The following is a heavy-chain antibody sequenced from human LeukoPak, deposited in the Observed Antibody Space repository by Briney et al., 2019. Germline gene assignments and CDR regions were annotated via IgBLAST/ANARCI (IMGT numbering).Heavy chain of an antibody. J-gene: IGHJ6*04. CDR1: GGTFSSYA. CDR3: ASRTVAVAATYYYYYGMDV. D-gene: IGHD2-15*01. CDR2: IIPIFGTA. V-gene: IGHV1-69*13. Sequence: SVKVSCKASGGTFSSYAISWMRQAPGQGLEWMGGIIPIFGTANYAQKFQGRVTITADESTSTAYMELSSLRSEDTAVYYCASRTVAVAATYYYYYGMDVWGKGTTVTVSS.